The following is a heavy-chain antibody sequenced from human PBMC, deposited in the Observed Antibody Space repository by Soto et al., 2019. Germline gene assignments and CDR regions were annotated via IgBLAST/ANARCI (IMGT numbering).Heavy chain of an antibody. CDR3: AAATTWNFHFHY. CDR2: IWYDGSNR. CDR1: GFTISTHG. Sequence: QVQLVESGGGVVQPGTSLRLSCAASGFTISTHGMHWVRQAPGKGLEWVANIWYDGSNRFYADSVKGRFTISKDNSKNTLYLQMSSLRAEETAVYYCAAATTWNFHFHYWGQGTQVTVSS. J-gene: IGHJ4*02. D-gene: IGHD1-7*01. V-gene: IGHV3-33*01.